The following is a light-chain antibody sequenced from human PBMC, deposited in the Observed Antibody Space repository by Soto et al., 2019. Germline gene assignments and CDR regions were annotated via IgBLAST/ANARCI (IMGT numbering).Light chain of an antibody. CDR1: QSVSSN. CDR2: GAS. CDR3: QQYNNWPLT. V-gene: IGKV3-15*01. J-gene: IGKJ4*01. Sequence: DTLMTQSPATLSVSPGERATLSCRASQSVSSNLAWYQRKPGQAPRLLIYGASTRATGIPARFSGSGSGTEFTLTISSLQSEDFAFYYCQQYNNWPLTFGGGTKVEIK.